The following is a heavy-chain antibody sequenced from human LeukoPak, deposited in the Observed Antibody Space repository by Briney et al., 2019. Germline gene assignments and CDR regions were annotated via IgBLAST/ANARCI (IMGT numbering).Heavy chain of an antibody. V-gene: IGHV4-61*01. CDR3: ARTYYYDSSGYYYYHGMDV. D-gene: IGHD3-22*01. CDR2: IYYSGST. CDR1: GGSVSSGSYY. J-gene: IGHJ6*02. Sequence: PSETLSLTCTVSGGSVSSGSYYWSWIRQPPGKGLEWIGYIYYSGSTNYNPSLKSRVTISVDTSKNQFSLKLSSVTAADTAVYYCARTYYYDSSGYYYYHGMDVWGQGTTVTVSS.